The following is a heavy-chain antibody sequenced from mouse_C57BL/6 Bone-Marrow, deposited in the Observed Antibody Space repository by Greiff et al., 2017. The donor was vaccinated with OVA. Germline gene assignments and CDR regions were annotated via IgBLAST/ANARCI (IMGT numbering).Heavy chain of an antibody. V-gene: IGHV1-69*01. J-gene: IGHJ3*01. Sequence: QVQLQQPGAELVMPGASVKLSCKASGYTFTSYWMHWVKQRPGQGLEWIGEIDPSDSYTNYNQKFKGKSTLTVDKSSSTAYMQLSSLTSEDSAVYYCARANWFADWGQGTLVTVSA. CDR2: IDPSDSYT. CDR1: GYTFTSYW. CDR3: ARANWFAD.